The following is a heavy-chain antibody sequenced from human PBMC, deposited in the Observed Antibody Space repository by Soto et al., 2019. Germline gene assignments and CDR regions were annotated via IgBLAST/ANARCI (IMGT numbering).Heavy chain of an antibody. D-gene: IGHD2-8*01. Sequence: QVQLQESGPGLVKPSQTLSLTCTVSGGSISSGGYYWSWIRQHPGKGLEWIGYIYYSGSTYYNPSLESRVTISVDTSKNPFSLKLSSVTAADTAVYYCARGYDCTNGVCYGVDYWGQGTLVTVSS. CDR2: IYYSGST. J-gene: IGHJ4*02. V-gene: IGHV4-31*03. CDR1: GGSISSGGYY. CDR3: ARGYDCTNGVCYGVDY.